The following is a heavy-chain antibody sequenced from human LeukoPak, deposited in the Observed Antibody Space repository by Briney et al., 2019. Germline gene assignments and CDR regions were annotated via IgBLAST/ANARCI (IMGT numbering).Heavy chain of an antibody. CDR1: GYTITTYA. CDR3: ARVLSWFGELSYFDY. CDR2: INPNSGGK. J-gene: IGHJ4*02. D-gene: IGHD3-10*01. V-gene: IGHV1-2*02. Sequence: ASVKVSCKASGYTITTYAITWVRQAPGQGLEWMGWINPNSGGKKYAQKFQGRVTMTRDTSISTAYMELRRMRSDDTAVYYCARVLSWFGELSYFDYWGQGPLVTVSS.